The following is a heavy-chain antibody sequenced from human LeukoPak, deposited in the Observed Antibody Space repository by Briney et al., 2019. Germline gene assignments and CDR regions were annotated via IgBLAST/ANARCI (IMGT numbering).Heavy chain of an antibody. CDR2: VNHSGYT. Sequence: SETLSLTCAVSGVSFSTYYWSWIRQSPEKGLEWIGEVNHSGYTNYNPSLKSRVTISVDTSKNQFSLKLSSVTAADTAIYYCARQLYGSDYWGQGTLVTVSS. CDR1: GVSFSTYY. V-gene: IGHV4-34*01. D-gene: IGHD4-17*01. CDR3: ARQLYGSDY. J-gene: IGHJ4*02.